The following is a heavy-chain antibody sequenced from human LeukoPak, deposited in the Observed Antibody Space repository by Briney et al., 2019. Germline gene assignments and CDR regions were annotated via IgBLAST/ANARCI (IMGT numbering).Heavy chain of an antibody. CDR2: IYYSGST. V-gene: IGHV4-39*07. Sequence: SETLSLTCTVSGGSISSSSYYWGWIRQPPGKGLEWIGSIYYSGSTYYNPSLKSRVTISVDTSKNQLSLKLSSVTAADTAVYYCAREVEVGATPFDYWGQGTLVTVSS. J-gene: IGHJ4*02. D-gene: IGHD1-26*01. CDR1: GGSISSSSYY. CDR3: AREVEVGATPFDY.